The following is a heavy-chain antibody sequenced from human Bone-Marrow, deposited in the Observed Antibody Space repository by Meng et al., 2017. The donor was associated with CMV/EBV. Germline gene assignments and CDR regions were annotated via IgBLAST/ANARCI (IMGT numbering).Heavy chain of an antibody. Sequence: ASVKVSCKASGFRFDNYAISWVRQAPGQGLEWMGWITTYNGDTEYAQSLQGRVTMTADTSTSTAYVEVGNLRSDDTAVYYCARDDNNHGMDVWGQGTTVTVSS. CDR3: ARDDNNHGMDV. CDR1: GFRFDNYA. D-gene: IGHD5-24*01. V-gene: IGHV1-18*01. CDR2: ITTYNGDT. J-gene: IGHJ6*02.